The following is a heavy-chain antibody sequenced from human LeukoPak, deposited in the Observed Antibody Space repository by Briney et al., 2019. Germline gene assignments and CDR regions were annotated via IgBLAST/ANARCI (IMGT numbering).Heavy chain of an antibody. V-gene: IGHV4-39*07. CDR3: ARDGLHIAAAGTEFNWFDP. CDR2: IYYSGST. CDR1: GGSISSYY. J-gene: IGHJ5*02. D-gene: IGHD6-13*01. Sequence: SETLSLTCTVSGGSISSYYWSWIRQPPGKGLEWIGSIYYSGSTYYNPSLKSRVTISVDTSKNQFSLELSSVTAADTAVYYCARDGLHIAAAGTEFNWFDPWGQGTPVTVSS.